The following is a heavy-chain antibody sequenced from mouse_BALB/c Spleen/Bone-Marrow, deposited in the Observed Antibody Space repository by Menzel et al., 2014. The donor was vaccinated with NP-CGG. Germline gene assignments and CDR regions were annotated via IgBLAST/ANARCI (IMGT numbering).Heavy chain of an antibody. CDR1: GFTFSDYY. J-gene: IGHJ4*01. V-gene: IGHV5-12*02. Sequence: EVQLVESGGGLVQPGGSLKLSCATYGFTFSDYYMFWVRQTPDKRLDRVAYISNGDGSTYYPDTVKGRFTISRDNAKNTLYLQMSRLKSEDTAMYYCARESDGYAMVFWGDGTSVTVSS. CDR2: ISNGDGST. CDR3: ARESDGYAMVF.